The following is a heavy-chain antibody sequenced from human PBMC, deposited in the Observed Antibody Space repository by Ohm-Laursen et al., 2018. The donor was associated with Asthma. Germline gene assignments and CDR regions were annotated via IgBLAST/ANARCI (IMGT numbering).Heavy chain of an antibody. V-gene: IGHV3-30-3*01. D-gene: IGHD5-24*01. CDR1: GFTFSSYA. CDR2: GGSYYDGGLK. J-gene: IGHJ4*01. CDR3: ARGHGYNLY. Sequence: SLSLSFAEAGFTFSSYAIHWVRQAQAKTLEWVAVGGSYYDGGLKYYADSVNGRFTVSRDDSKNSLYLQMNSLRPDDTAVYYCARGHGYNLYWGHGTLVTVSS.